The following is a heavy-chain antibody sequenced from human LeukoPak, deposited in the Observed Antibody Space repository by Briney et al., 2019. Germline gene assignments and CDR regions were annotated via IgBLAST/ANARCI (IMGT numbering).Heavy chain of an antibody. Sequence: PSETLSLTCAVYGGSFSGYYWSWIRQPPGKGLEWIGYIYTSGSTNYNPSLKSRVTISVDTSKNQFSLKLSSVTAADTAVYYCARRVQWLAYNWFDPWGQGTLVTVSS. D-gene: IGHD6-19*01. V-gene: IGHV4-4*09. CDR3: ARRVQWLAYNWFDP. J-gene: IGHJ5*02. CDR1: GGSFSGYY. CDR2: IYTSGST.